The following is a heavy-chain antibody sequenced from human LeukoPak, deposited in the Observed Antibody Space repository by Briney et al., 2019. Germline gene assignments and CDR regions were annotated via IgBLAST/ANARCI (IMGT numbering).Heavy chain of an antibody. CDR1: GGSISSGSYY. D-gene: IGHD6-19*01. V-gene: IGHV4-61*02. CDR2: IYTNASS. J-gene: IGHJ4*02. Sequence: PSQTLSLTCTVSGGSISSGSYYWSWIRQPTGKGLEWIGRIYTNASSNYNPSLRSRPTISVDTSKNQFSLKLNSVTAADTAVYYCASYSSGIFDYGGQGTLVTVSS. CDR3: ASYSSGIFDY.